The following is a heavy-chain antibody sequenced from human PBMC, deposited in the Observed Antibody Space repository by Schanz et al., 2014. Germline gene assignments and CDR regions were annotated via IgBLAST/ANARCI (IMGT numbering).Heavy chain of an antibody. V-gene: IGHV1-18*01. CDR3: ARALFGSGHGDV. CDR1: GYTFTSYD. J-gene: IGHJ6*02. D-gene: IGHD3-10*01. Sequence: QVQLVQSGAEVKKPGASVKVSCKASGYTFTSYDISWVRQAPGQGLEWMGWISAYNGNTNYAQKFQGRVTMTRDTSISTAYMELSRLKSDDTAVYYCARALFGSGHGDVWGQGTTVTVSS. CDR2: ISAYNGNT.